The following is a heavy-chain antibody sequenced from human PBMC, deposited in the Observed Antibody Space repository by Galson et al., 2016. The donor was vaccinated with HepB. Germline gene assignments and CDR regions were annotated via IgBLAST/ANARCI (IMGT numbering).Heavy chain of an antibody. CDR1: GDTFTDYY. CDR3: AREYWIAATGTFDY. V-gene: IGHV1-2*02. D-gene: IGHD6-13*01. J-gene: IGHJ4*02. CDR2: INPKSGGT. Sequence: SVKVSCKASGDTFTDYYIHWVRQAPGQGLEWMGWINPKSGGTNYAQKFQARVTMTTDTSISTAYMEVSRLRAVDTAVYYCAREYWIAATGTFDYWGQGTLVTVSS.